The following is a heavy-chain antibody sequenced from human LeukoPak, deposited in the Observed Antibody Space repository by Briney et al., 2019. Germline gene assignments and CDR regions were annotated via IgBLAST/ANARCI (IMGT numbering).Heavy chain of an antibody. V-gene: IGHV3-48*03. CDR2: ISSSGSTI. CDR3: ARSYCYDSSGYDEFDY. J-gene: IGHJ4*02. Sequence: GGSLRLSCAASGFTFSSYEMNWVRQAPGKGLEWVSYISSSGSTIYYADSVKGRFTISRDNAKNSLYLQMNSLRAEDTAVYYCARSYCYDSSGYDEFDYWGQGTLVTVSS. CDR1: GFTFSSYE. D-gene: IGHD3-22*01.